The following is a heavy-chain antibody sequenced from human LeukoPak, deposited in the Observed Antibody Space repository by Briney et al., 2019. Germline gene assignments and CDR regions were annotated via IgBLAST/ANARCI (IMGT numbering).Heavy chain of an antibody. CDR1: GFTFSSYA. CDR3: AKGGSSWEHYYFDY. V-gene: IGHV3-23*01. D-gene: IGHD6-13*01. Sequence: PGGSLRLTCAASGFTFSSYAMSWVRQAPGKGLEWVSAISGSGGSTYYADSVKGRFTISRDNSKNTLYLQMNSLRAEDTAVYYCAKGGSSWEHYYFDYWGQGTLVTVSS. CDR2: ISGSGGST. J-gene: IGHJ4*02.